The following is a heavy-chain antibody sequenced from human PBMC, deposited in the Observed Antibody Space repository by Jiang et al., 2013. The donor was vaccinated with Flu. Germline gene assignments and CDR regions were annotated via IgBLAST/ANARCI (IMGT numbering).Heavy chain of an antibody. CDR1: GFTFSSYA. V-gene: IGHV3-23*01. J-gene: IGHJ5*02. CDR3: AKGTDFWSGYFSWFDP. Sequence: GGPLRLSCAASGFTFSSYAMSWVRQAPGKGLEWVSAISGSGGSTYYADSVKGRFTISRDNSKNTLYLQMNSLRAEDTAVYYCAKGTDFWSGYFSWFDPWGQGTLVTVSS. CDR2: ISGSGGST. D-gene: IGHD3-3*01.